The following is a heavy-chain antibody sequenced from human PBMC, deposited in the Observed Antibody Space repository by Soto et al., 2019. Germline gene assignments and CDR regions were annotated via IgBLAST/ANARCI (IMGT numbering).Heavy chain of an antibody. Sequence: PGGSQRLSCTGSGFTVGSYALSWVRQAPGKGLEWVGVIRSEANGGTTDYAASVKGRITISRDDSKSIAYMEINSLQTEDTAVYYCTRYYYESSGYYVYWGQGALVTVSS. D-gene: IGHD3-22*01. V-gene: IGHV3-49*04. CDR1: GFTVGSYA. J-gene: IGHJ4*02. CDR3: TRYYYESSGYYVY. CDR2: IRSEANGGTT.